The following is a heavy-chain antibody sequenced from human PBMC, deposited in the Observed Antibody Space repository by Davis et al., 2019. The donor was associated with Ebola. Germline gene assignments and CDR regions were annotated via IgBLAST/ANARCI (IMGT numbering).Heavy chain of an antibody. CDR3: ARQGVLMVYALWLPAGSYNWFDP. J-gene: IGHJ5*02. Sequence: PSETLSLTCTVSGGSVSSGSYYWSWIRQPPGKGLEWIGYIYYSGSTNYNPSLKSRVTISVDTSKNQFSLKLSSVTAADTAVYYCARQGVLMVYALWLPAGSYNWFDPWGQGTLVTVSS. V-gene: IGHV4-61*01. CDR2: IYYSGST. D-gene: IGHD2-8*01. CDR1: GGSVSSGSYY.